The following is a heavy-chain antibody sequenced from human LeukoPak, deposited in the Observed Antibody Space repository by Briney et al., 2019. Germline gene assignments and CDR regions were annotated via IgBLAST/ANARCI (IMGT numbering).Heavy chain of an antibody. CDR3: ARGGYYGSGNDFRFDP. Sequence: ASVKVSCKASGYTFTSYDINWVRQATGQGLEWMGWMNPNSGNTNYAQKLQGRVTMTTDTSTSTAYMELRSLRSDDTAVYYCARGGYYGSGNDFRFDPWGQGTLVTVSS. CDR1: GYTFTSYD. CDR2: MNPNSGNT. J-gene: IGHJ5*02. D-gene: IGHD3-10*01. V-gene: IGHV1-18*01.